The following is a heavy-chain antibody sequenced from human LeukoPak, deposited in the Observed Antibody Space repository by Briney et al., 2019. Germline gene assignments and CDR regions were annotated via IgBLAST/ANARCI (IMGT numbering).Heavy chain of an antibody. V-gene: IGHV1-18*01. CDR2: ISAYNGNT. CDR3: ARGRSSHNFDY. Sequence: ASVKVSCKASGYTFTSYGISWVRQAPGQGLEWMGWISAYNGNTNYAQKFQGRVTMTRDTSISTAYMELSRLRSDDTAVYYCARGRSSHNFDYWGQGTLVTVSS. CDR1: GYTFTSYG. J-gene: IGHJ4*02. D-gene: IGHD1-26*01.